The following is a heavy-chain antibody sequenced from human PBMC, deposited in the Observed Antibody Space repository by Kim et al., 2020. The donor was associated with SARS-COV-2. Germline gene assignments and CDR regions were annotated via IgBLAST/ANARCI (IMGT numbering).Heavy chain of an antibody. V-gene: IGHV3-66*01. CDR3: AREVLGYCSGGSCPFDY. J-gene: IGHJ4*02. Sequence: GGSLRLSCAASGFTVSSNYMSWVRQAPGKGLEWVSVIYSGGSTYYADSVKGRFTISRDNSKNTLYLQMNSLRAEDTAVYYCAREVLGYCSGGSCPFDYWGQGTLVTVSS. CDR2: IYSGGST. CDR1: GFTVSSNY. D-gene: IGHD2-15*01.